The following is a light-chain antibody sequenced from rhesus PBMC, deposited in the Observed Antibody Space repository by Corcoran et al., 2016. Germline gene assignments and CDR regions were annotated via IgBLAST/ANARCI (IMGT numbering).Light chain of an antibody. CDR2: QVS. V-gene: IGKV2-65*01. CDR3: GQGTNVPWT. J-gene: IGKJ1*01. CDR1: QSLVHSNGNTY. Sequence: DVVMTQSPLSLPITPGQPASISCRSSQSLVHSNGNTYLSWYQQKPGQPPRGLIYQVSNRDSGVTDRVIGSGAGPEFTLKIRRVEAEDVRGYYCGQGTNVPWTFGQGTKLEIK.